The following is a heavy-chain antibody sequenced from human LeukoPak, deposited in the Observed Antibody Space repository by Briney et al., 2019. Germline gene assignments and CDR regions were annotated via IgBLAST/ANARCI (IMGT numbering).Heavy chain of an antibody. J-gene: IGHJ4*02. Sequence: SVKVSCKASGGTFSSYAISWVRQAPGQGLEWMGGIIPIFGTANYAQKFQGRVTITTDESTSTTYMELSSLRSEDTAMYYCASGNDFWSGTKDYWGQGTLVTVSS. V-gene: IGHV1-69*05. CDR3: ASGNDFWSGTKDY. CDR2: IIPIFGTA. D-gene: IGHD3-3*01. CDR1: GGTFSSYA.